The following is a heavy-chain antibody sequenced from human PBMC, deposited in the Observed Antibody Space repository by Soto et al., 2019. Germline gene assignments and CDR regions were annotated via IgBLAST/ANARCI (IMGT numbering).Heavy chain of an antibody. CDR3: ARDRDDYGSGNYYNRIDF. CDR2: IIPLFGTP. CDR1: GSIFSTYA. D-gene: IGHD3-10*01. Sequence: QVQLVQSGAEVKKPGSSVKVSCKASGSIFSTYAISWLRQAHGQGLEWMGGIIPLFGTPNYAQRFQGRVTITADESTSTAYMELSRLRSEDTAVYYCARDRDDYGSGNYYNRIDFWGQGTLVTVSS. V-gene: IGHV1-69*01. J-gene: IGHJ4*02.